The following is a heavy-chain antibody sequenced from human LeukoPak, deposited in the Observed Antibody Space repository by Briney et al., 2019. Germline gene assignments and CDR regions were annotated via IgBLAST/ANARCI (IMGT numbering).Heavy chain of an antibody. J-gene: IGHJ4*02. CDR2: IYTSGST. Sequence: SETLSLTCTVSGGSISSGSYYWRWIRQPAGKGLECIGRIYTSGSTNYNPSLKSRVTISVDTSKNQFSLKLSSVTAADTAVYYCARFSYDSSGYYGSNYWGQGTLVTVSS. D-gene: IGHD3-22*01. CDR1: GGSISSGSYY. V-gene: IGHV4-61*02. CDR3: ARFSYDSSGYYGSNY.